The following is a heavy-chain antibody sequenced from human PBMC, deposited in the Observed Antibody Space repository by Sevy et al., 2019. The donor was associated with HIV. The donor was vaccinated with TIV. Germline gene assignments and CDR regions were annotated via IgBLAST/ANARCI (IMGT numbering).Heavy chain of an antibody. CDR1: GFTISRYA. J-gene: IGHJ4*02. V-gene: IGHV3-30-3*01. Sequence: GGSLRLSCAASGFTISRYAMHWVRQAPGKGLEWVAVISYDGSNKYYADSVKGRFTTSRDNSKNTLYLQMNSLRAEDTAVYYCARDRMITFGGVIVPHDYWGQGTLVTVSS. CDR2: ISYDGSNK. D-gene: IGHD3-16*02. CDR3: ARDRMITFGGVIVPHDY.